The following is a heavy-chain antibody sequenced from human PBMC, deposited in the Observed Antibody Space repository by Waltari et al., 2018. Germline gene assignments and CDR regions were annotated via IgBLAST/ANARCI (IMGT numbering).Heavy chain of an antibody. Sequence: QVQLVQSGAEVKKPGASVKVSCKASGYTFTSYYMHWVRKAPGKGLEWMGIINPSGGSTSYAQKFQGRVTMTRDTSTSTVYMELSSLRSEDTAVYYCARVLRYFDWSKVDAFDIWGQGTMVTVSS. CDR1: GYTFTSYY. V-gene: IGHV1-46*01. J-gene: IGHJ3*02. CDR2: INPSGGST. CDR3: ARVLRYFDWSKVDAFDI. D-gene: IGHD3-9*01.